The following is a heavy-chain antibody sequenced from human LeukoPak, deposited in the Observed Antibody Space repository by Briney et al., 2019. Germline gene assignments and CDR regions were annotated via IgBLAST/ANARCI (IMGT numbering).Heavy chain of an antibody. CDR2: IGSSVAIR. Sequence: GGSLRLSCAVSGFPFSVYEMNWVRQAPGKGLEWVSNIGSSVAIRHYADSVKGRFSISRDNAENSLFLQMNSLRVEDTGIYYCALLAVASDFDYWGQGALVTVSS. D-gene: IGHD6-19*01. CDR3: ALLAVASDFDY. V-gene: IGHV3-48*03. J-gene: IGHJ4*02. CDR1: GFPFSVYE.